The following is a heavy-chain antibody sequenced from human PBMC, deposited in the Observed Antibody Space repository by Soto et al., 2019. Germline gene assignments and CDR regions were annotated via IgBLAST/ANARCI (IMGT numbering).Heavy chain of an antibody. V-gene: IGHV5-51*01. J-gene: IGHJ4*02. CDR1: GYSFTSYW. CDR2: IYPGDSDT. Sequence: GESLKISCKGSGYSFTSYWIGWVRQMPGKGLEWMGIIYPGDSDTRYSPSFQGQVTISADKSISTAYLQSSSLKASDTAMYYCARETYYYHSSGYFYYFDYWGQGTLVTVSS. D-gene: IGHD3-22*01. CDR3: ARETYYYHSSGYFYYFDY.